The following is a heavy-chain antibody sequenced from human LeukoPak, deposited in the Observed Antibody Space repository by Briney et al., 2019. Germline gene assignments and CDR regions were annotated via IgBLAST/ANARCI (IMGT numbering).Heavy chain of an antibody. CDR2: MSFDVGKT. V-gene: IGHV3-30*18. D-gene: IGHD2-15*01. J-gene: IGHJ3*02. Sequence: GGSRRLSCAASEFTFSSYGMHWVRKAPGKGLGWGGLMSFDVGKTYYAYYVKGRFTISSDNSKNTLYLQMKSLIPDDTAVYYCAKGRQEWWSFDVLDIWGEGRMVTVSS. CDR1: EFTFSSYG. CDR3: AKGRQEWWSFDVLDI.